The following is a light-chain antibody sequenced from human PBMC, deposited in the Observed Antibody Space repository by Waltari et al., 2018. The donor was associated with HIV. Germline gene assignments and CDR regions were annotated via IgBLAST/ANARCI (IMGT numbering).Light chain of an antibody. CDR1: QSVSSN. Sequence: EIVMTQSPATLSVSPGERATLPCRASQSVSSNLAWYQQKPGQAPRLLIYGASTRATGIPARFSGSGSGTEFTLTISSLQSEDFAVYYCQQYTNWPPLTFGQGTKVEIK. J-gene: IGKJ1*01. CDR2: GAS. V-gene: IGKV3-15*01. CDR3: QQYTNWPPLT.